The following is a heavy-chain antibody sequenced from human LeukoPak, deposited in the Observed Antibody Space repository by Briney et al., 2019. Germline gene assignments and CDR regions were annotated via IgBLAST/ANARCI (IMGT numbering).Heavy chain of an antibody. D-gene: IGHD3-22*01. CDR3: ARRINYYDSSGYDY. J-gene: IGHJ4*02. CDR1: AGSISSYY. CDR2: IYYSGST. V-gene: IGHV4-39*01. Sequence: SETLSLTCTVSAGSISSYYWGWIRQPPGKGLEWIGSIYYSGSTYYNPSLKSRVTISVDTSKNQFSLKLSSVTAADTAVYYCARRINYYDSSGYDYWGQGTLVTVSS.